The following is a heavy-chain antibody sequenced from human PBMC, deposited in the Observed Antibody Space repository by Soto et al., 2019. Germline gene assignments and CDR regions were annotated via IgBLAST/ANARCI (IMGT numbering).Heavy chain of an antibody. Sequence: ASVKVSCKASGGTFSSYAISWVRQAPGQGLEWMGGTIPIFGTANYAQKFQGRVTITADESTSTAYMELSSLRSEDTAVYYCASLTWGYGSGSYSPVPYYYYGMDVWGQGTTVTVSS. J-gene: IGHJ6*02. D-gene: IGHD3-10*01. CDR1: GGTFSSYA. V-gene: IGHV1-69*13. CDR2: TIPIFGTA. CDR3: ASLTWGYGSGSYSPVPYYYYGMDV.